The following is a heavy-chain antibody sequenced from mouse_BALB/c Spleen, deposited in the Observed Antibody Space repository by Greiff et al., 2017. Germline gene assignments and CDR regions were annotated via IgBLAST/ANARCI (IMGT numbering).Heavy chain of an antibody. CDR2: IYPGDGST. V-gene: IGHV1S56*01. CDR3: ARSGRDAVDY. CDR1: GYTFRSYD. J-gene: IGHJ4*01. Sequence: QVQLQQSGPGLVKPGASLKISCTASGYTFRSYDINWVQQRPGQGLEWIAWIYPGDGSTKYNEKFKGKATLTADKSTSTAYMQLSSLTSENSAVYYCARSGRDAVDYWGQGTSVTVSS. D-gene: IGHD3-1*01.